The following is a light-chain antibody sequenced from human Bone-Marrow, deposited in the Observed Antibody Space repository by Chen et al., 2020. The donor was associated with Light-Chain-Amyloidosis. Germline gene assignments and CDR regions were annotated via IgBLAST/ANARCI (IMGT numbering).Light chain of an antibody. Sequence: SYVLTQPSSGAVGPGQTATMACGGNNIGSTSVHWYQQTPGQAPLLVVYDDSDRPSGIPERLSGSNSGNTATLTSSRVEAGDEADYYCQVWDRSSDRPVFGGGTKLTVL. CDR2: DDS. V-gene: IGLV3-21*02. J-gene: IGLJ3*02. CDR1: NIGSTS. CDR3: QVWDRSSDRPV.